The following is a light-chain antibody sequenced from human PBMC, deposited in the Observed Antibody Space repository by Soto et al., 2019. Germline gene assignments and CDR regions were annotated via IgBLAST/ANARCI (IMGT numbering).Light chain of an antibody. CDR3: SSYGGGNNLL. J-gene: IGLJ2*01. CDR2: EVT. Sequence: QSALTQPPSASGSPGQSVTISCTGTSSDVGGYNYVSWYQQHPGKAPKLMIYEVTKRPSRVPDRFSGSKSDNTASLTVSGLQAEDEADYYCSSYGGGNNLLFGGGTKLTVL. CDR1: SSDVGGYNY. V-gene: IGLV2-8*01.